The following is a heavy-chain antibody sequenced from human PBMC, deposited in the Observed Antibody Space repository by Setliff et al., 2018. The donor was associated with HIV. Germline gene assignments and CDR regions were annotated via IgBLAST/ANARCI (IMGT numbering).Heavy chain of an antibody. D-gene: IGHD7-27*01. CDR3: ARDLPELTGRSFDP. CDR1: YVSISYNIW. J-gene: IGHJ5*02. V-gene: IGHV4-4*02. Sequence: SETLSLTCNVSYVSISYNIWWTWVRQAPGKGLEWIGEIYHSDFTNYSPSLKSRVTIAMDKSKNQVSLELRSVTAADTAVYYCARDLPELTGRSFDPWGQGIQVTVSS. CDR2: IYHSDFT.